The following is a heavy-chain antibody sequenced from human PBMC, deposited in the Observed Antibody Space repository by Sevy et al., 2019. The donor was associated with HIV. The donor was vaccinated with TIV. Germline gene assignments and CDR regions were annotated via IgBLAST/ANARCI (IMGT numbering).Heavy chain of an antibody. Sequence: GGSLRLSCAASGFTFSGSAMHWVRQASGKGLEWVGRIRSKANSYATAYAASVKGRFTISRDDSKNTAYLQMNSLKTKDTAVYYCTRPVAGTDDAFDIWGQGTMVTVSS. CDR2: IRSKANSYAT. CDR1: GFTFSGSA. J-gene: IGHJ3*02. CDR3: TRPVAGTDDAFDI. V-gene: IGHV3-73*01. D-gene: IGHD6-19*01.